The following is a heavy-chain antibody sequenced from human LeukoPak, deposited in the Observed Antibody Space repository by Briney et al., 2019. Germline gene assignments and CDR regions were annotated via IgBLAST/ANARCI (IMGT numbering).Heavy chain of an antibody. CDR3: ASRYYDSSGYYYFDY. Sequence: EASVKVSCKASGYTFSGHYMHWVRQAPGQGLEWMGWIKPSSGATNYAQKFRGRVTMTRDTSNRTSYMELSRLRSDDTALYYCASRYYDSSGYYYFDYWGQGTLVTVSS. J-gene: IGHJ4*02. CDR1: GYTFSGHY. V-gene: IGHV1-2*02. CDR2: IKPSSGAT. D-gene: IGHD3-22*01.